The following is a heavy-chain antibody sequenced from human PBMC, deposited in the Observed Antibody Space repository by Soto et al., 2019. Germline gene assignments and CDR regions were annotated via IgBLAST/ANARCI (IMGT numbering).Heavy chain of an antibody. CDR1: GLTVSGKKY. J-gene: IGHJ3*01. V-gene: IGHV3-53*01. CDR2: LYDVDGT. Sequence: DVQLVESGGGLIQPGGSLRLSCAAFGLTVSGKKYLAWVRQAPGKGLEWLSGLYDVDGTYYADSVKGRFTVSRDSSKRVVYLQLNSLRHDATAVYFCASWRMQENASDFWGLGKTVTVSS. CDR3: ASWRMQENASDF.